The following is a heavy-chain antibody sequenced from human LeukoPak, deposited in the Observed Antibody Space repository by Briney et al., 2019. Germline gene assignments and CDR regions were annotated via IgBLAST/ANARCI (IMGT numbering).Heavy chain of an antibody. CDR2: ISGSGGST. D-gene: IGHD5-12*01. CDR3: AKNPGYSGYASWFDP. Sequence: GGSLRHSCAASGFTFNSYAMSWVRQAPGKGLEWVSAISGSGGSTYYADSVKGRFTISRDNSKNTLYLQMNSLRAEDTAVYYCAKNPGYSGYASWFDPWGQGTLVTVSS. CDR1: GFTFNSYA. V-gene: IGHV3-23*01. J-gene: IGHJ5*02.